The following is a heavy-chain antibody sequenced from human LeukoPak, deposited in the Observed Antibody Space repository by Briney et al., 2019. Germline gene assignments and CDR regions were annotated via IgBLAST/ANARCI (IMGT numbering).Heavy chain of an antibody. CDR1: GGSISSSSYY. CDR3: ASRETPNYYDSSGYIPDDY. Sequence: SETLSLTCTVSGGSISSSSYYWGWIRQPPGKGLEWIGGIYYSGSTYYNPSLKSRVTISVDTSKNQFSLKLSSVTAADTAVYYCASRETPNYYDSSGYIPDDYWGQGTLVTVSS. J-gene: IGHJ4*02. CDR2: IYYSGST. D-gene: IGHD3-22*01. V-gene: IGHV4-39*01.